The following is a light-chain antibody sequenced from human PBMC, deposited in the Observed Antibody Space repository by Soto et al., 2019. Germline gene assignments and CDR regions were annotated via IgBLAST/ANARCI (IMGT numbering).Light chain of an antibody. CDR2: DVS. CDR1: SSDVGGYNY. Sequence: QSALTQPRSVSGSPGQSVTISCTGTSSDVGGYNYVSWYQQHLGEAPKLMFYDVSKRPSGVPDRFSGSKSGNTASLTISGLQAEDEADYYCCSYAGTYTWVFGGGTKVTVL. CDR3: CSYAGTYTWV. J-gene: IGLJ3*02. V-gene: IGLV2-11*01.